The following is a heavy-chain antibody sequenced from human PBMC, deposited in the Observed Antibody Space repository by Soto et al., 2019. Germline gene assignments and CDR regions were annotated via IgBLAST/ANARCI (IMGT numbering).Heavy chain of an antibody. CDR2: ISYDGSDK. Sequence: GGSLRLSCAASGFTFSSFGMHWVSQAPDKGLQWVAVISYDGSDKYYADSVKGRFTISRDDSTNTMYLQMNSLRPEDTAVYYCAKTSGYDYVWGSSGLDPWGQGTLVTVSS. CDR1: GFTFSSFG. J-gene: IGHJ5*02. CDR3: AKTSGYDYVWGSSGLDP. D-gene: IGHD3-16*01. V-gene: IGHV3-30*18.